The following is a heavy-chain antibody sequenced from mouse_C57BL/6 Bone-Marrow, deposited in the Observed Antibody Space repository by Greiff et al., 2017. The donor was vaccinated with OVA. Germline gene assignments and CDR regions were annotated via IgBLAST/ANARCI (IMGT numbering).Heavy chain of an antibody. CDR1: GYTFTEYT. V-gene: IGHV1-62-2*01. CDR2: FYPGSGSI. CDR3: ARWGGNYVDFDY. J-gene: IGHJ2*01. D-gene: IGHD2-1*01. Sequence: QVQLQQSGAELVKPGASVKLSCKASGYTFTEYTIHWVKQRSGKGLEWIGWFYPGSGSIKYKEKFKDKATLTADKSSSTVYMELSRLTSEVSAVYFCARWGGNYVDFDYWGQGTTLTVSS.